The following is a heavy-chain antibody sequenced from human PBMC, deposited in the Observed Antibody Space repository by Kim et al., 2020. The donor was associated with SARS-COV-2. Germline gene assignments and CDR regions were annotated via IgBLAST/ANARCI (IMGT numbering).Heavy chain of an antibody. CDR3: ARTGYYYDSSGHLGYFYYYGLDD. V-gene: IGHV1-8*01. D-gene: IGHD3-22*01. J-gene: IGHJ6*02. Sequence: ASVKVSCKASGYTFTSYDINWVRQAAGQGLEWMGWMNPNSGDTGYAQKFQGRVTMTRNNSISTAYMELSSLRSEDTAIYYCARTGYYYDSSGHLGYFYYYGLDDWGQGTTVTVSS. CDR1: GYTFTSYD. CDR2: MNPNSGDT.